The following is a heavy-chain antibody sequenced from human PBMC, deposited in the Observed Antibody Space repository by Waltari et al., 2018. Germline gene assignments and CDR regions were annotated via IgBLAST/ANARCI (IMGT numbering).Heavy chain of an antibody. V-gene: IGHV3-23*01. J-gene: IGHJ5*02. CDR3: AKEVWQQLVKMVGWFDP. D-gene: IGHD6-13*01. Sequence: EVQLLESGGGLVQPGGSLRLSCVASGFTLSSYAMSWVRQVPGKGLEWVSASGSYGRTYYPDSVKVRFTISRDNSKNTLYLQMNSLRAEDTAVYYCAKEVWQQLVKMVGWFDPWGQGTLVTVSS. CDR1: GFTLSSYA. CDR2: SGSYGRT.